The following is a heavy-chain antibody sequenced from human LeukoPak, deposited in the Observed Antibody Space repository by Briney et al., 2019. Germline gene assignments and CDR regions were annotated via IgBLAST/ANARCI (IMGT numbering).Heavy chain of an antibody. J-gene: IGHJ4*02. CDR3: VGGAPNWGFDY. V-gene: IGHV1-69*05. Sequence: SVKVSCKASGGTFSSYAISWVRQAPGQGLEWMGGIIPIFGTANYTQKFQGRVTMTRNTSISTAYMELTSLRSEDTAVYYCVGGAPNWGFDYWGQGTLVTVSS. CDR1: GGTFSSYA. CDR2: IIPIFGTA. D-gene: IGHD7-27*01.